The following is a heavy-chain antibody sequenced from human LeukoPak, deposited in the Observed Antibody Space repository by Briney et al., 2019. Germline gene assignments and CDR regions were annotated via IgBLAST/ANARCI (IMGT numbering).Heavy chain of an antibody. CDR3: AWLLLGEFPS. Sequence: SVKGRFTISRDNAKNSVFLQMNSLRAEDTAVYYCAWLLLGEFPSWGQGTLVTVSS. D-gene: IGHD3-16*01. J-gene: IGHJ4*02. V-gene: IGHV3-48*01.